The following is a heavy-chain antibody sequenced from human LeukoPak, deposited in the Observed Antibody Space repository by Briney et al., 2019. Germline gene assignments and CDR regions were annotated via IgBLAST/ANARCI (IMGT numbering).Heavy chain of an antibody. CDR2: ISGSGGTT. CDR1: GITLNNYG. Sequence: PGGSLRLSCAVSGITLNNYGMSWVRQAPGKGLEWVAGISGSGGTTSYADSVKGRFTISRDNPKNTLYLQMNSLGAEDTAVYFCARRGVVIRVILVGFHKEAYYFDSWGQGALVTVSS. J-gene: IGHJ4*02. CDR3: ARRGVVIRVILVGFHKEAYYFDS. V-gene: IGHV3-23*01. D-gene: IGHD3-22*01.